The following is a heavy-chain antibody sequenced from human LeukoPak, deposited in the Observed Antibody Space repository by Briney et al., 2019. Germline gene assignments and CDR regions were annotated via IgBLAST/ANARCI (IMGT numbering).Heavy chain of an antibody. CDR1: GFTFNTYG. D-gene: IGHD4-17*01. CDR3: AKGHTDYGTGFDL. Sequence: GGSLRLSCAASGFTFNTYGMSWVRQAPGKGLEWVSIVSGGGVNTYYVDSVKGRFTISRDNSKNTPYLQLNSLSVDDTAVYYCAKGHTDYGTGFDLWGQGTLVIVSS. J-gene: IGHJ4*02. V-gene: IGHV3-23*01. CDR2: VSGGGVNT.